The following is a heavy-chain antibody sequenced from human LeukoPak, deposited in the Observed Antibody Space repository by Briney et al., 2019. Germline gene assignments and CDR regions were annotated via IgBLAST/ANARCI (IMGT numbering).Heavy chain of an antibody. Sequence: SQTLSLTCTVSGGSISSGSHYWSWIRQPAGKGLEWIGRIYTSGGTNYNPSLKSRVTISVDMSKNQFSLKLSSVTAADTAVYFCASSTWGYDILTGYSSYFDYWAREPWSPSPQ. CDR2: IYTSGGT. CDR3: ASSTWGYDILTGYSSYFDY. V-gene: IGHV4-61*02. J-gene: IGHJ4*02. CDR1: GGSISSGSHY. D-gene: IGHD3-9*01.